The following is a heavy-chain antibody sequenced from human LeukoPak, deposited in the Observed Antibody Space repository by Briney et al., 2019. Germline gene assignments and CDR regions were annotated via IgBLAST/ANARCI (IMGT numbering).Heavy chain of an antibody. CDR1: GGSISSYY. CDR3: ARVGYCSSTSCYMSIDY. CDR2: IYYSGST. D-gene: IGHD2-2*02. V-gene: IGHV4-59*01. Sequence: SETLSLTCTVPGGSISSYYWSWIRQPPGKGLEWIGYIYYSGSTNYNPSLKSRVTISVDTTKNQFSLKLSSVTAADTAVYYCARVGYCSSTSCYMSIDYWGQGTLVTVSS. J-gene: IGHJ4*02.